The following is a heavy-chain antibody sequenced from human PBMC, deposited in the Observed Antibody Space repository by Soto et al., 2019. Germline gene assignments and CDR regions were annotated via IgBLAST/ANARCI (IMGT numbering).Heavy chain of an antibody. CDR3: ARVGVGLAAPRVWPY. CDR1: GYTFTSYG. J-gene: IGHJ4*02. V-gene: IGHV1-18*01. D-gene: IGHD6-13*01. Sequence: ASVKVSCKASGYTFTSYGITWVRQAPGQGLEWMAWINSYNGNTKYAEKFLGRVTVTTDTSTATAYMEVRSLTSDDTAVFYCARVGVGLAAPRVWPYWGQGTPVTVSS. CDR2: INSYNGNT.